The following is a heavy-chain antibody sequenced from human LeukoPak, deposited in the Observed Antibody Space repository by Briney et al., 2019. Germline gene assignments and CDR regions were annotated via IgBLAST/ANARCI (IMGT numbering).Heavy chain of an antibody. CDR3: ATADWESFYFDS. V-gene: IGHV4-31*03. J-gene: IGHJ4*02. CDR2: TSYSEGT. CDR1: SGSISSGGYY. Sequence: PSQTLSLTCTVSSGSISSGGYYWNWIRQHPGKGLEWIGFTSYSEGTYYNPSLMSRITIPVDISQNQFSLKMRDVTAADTAVYFCATADWESFYFDSWGQGALVAVSS. D-gene: IGHD1-26*01.